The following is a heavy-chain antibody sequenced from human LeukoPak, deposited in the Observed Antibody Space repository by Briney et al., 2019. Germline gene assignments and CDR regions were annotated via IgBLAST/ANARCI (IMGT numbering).Heavy chain of an antibody. Sequence: GGSLRLSCAASGFTLSNYWMAWVRQAPGKGLEWVANIKQDGSEKYYVDSVKGRFIISRDNARNSLSLQMNSLRAEDAGVYYCARGRYYMDVWGTGPTVTVSS. J-gene: IGHJ6*04. D-gene: IGHD3-10*01. V-gene: IGHV3-7*01. CDR3: ARGRYYMDV. CDR1: GFTLSNYW. CDR2: IKQDGSEK.